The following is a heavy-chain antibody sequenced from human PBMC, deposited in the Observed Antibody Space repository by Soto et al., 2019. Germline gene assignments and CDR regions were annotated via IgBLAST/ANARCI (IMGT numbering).Heavy chain of an antibody. V-gene: IGHV1-8*01. D-gene: IGHD3-22*01. CDR2: MTPNSGNT. Sequence: GASVKVSCNASGYTFASYDSNWVRQDTGQGLEGMGWMTPNSGNTVYAQKFQGRVTMTRNTSISTAYMELSSLRSDDTAVDYGARGEPTLTLRHVAVTGPYAFHIWGQGTMGTAS. CDR3: ARGEPTLTLRHVAVTGPYAFHI. J-gene: IGHJ3*02. CDR1: GYTFASYD.